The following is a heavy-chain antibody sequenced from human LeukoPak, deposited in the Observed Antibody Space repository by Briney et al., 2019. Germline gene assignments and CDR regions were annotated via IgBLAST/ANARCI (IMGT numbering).Heavy chain of an antibody. Sequence: GGSLRLSCAASRFTFSSYSMNWVRQAPGKGLEWVSSISSSSSYIYYADSVKGRFTISRDNAKNSLYLQMNSLRAEDTAVYYCAGARSSASRLWFDPWGQGILVTVSS. D-gene: IGHD2-2*01. V-gene: IGHV3-21*01. J-gene: IGHJ5*02. CDR3: AGARSSASRLWFDP. CDR1: RFTFSSYS. CDR2: ISSSSSYI.